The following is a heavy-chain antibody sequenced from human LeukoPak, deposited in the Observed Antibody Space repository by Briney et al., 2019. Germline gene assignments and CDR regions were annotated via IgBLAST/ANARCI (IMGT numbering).Heavy chain of an antibody. CDR2: ISGSGGST. D-gene: IGHD3/OR15-3a*01. Sequence: GGSLRLSCAASGFTFSSYDMSWVRQAPGKGLEWVSGISGSGGSTYYADSVKGRFTISRDNAKNTLYLQIDSLRAEDSAIYYCARDRAERNWTYHTLFDYWGQGTPVTVSS. J-gene: IGHJ4*02. CDR1: GFTFSSYD. CDR3: ARDRAERNWTYHTLFDY. V-gene: IGHV3-23*01.